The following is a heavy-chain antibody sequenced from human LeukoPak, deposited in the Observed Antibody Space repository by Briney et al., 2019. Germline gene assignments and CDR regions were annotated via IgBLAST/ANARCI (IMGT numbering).Heavy chain of an antibody. D-gene: IGHD6-13*01. Sequence: GGSLRLSCAASGFTLNTNYMNWVRQVPGKGLEWVSVIYAGGNTYYADSVKERFTISRDNSRNTLYLQMNSLRGDDTAVYYCAREVYSSTWFDLWGQGTLVTVSS. J-gene: IGHJ4*02. V-gene: IGHV3-66*01. CDR2: IYAGGNT. CDR3: AREVYSSTWFDL. CDR1: GFTLNTNY.